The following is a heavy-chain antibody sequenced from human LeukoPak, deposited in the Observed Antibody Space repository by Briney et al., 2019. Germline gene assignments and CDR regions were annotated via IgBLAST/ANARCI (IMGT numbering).Heavy chain of an antibody. Sequence: PSETLSLTCTVSGDSISSSSHYWGWIRQPPGKGLEWIGEINHSGSTNYNPSLKSRVTISVDKSKNQFSLKLSSVTAADTAVYYCARRTTVTIPFGYWGQGTLVTVSS. V-gene: IGHV4-39*07. J-gene: IGHJ4*02. D-gene: IGHD4-11*01. CDR3: ARRTTVTIPFGY. CDR1: GDSISSSSHY. CDR2: INHSGST.